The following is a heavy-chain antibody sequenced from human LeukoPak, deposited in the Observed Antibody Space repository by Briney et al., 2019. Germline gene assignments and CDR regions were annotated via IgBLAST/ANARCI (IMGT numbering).Heavy chain of an antibody. D-gene: IGHD3-10*01. CDR2: INPNSGGT. Sequence: GASVKVSCKASGYTFTGYYIHWVRQAPGQGFEWMGWINPNSGGTNYAQKFQGRVTMTRDTSISTAYMELSRLSSDDTAVYYCARGVTGIYYYYYMDTWGKGTTVTVSS. CDR3: ARGVTGIYYYYYMDT. J-gene: IGHJ6*03. CDR1: GYTFTGYY. V-gene: IGHV1-2*02.